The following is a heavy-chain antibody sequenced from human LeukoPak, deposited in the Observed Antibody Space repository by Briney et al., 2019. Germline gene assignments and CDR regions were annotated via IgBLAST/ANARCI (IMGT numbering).Heavy chain of an antibody. CDR2: ISGSGGST. Sequence: GGSLRLSCAASGFTFSSYAMSWVRQAPGKGLEWVSAISGSGGSTYYADSVKGRFTISRDNSKNTLYLQMNSLRAEDTAVYYCAKDFGYCSGGSCYMDDYWGQGTLVTVSS. CDR1: GFTFSSYA. CDR3: AKDFGYCSGGSCYMDDY. V-gene: IGHV3-23*01. J-gene: IGHJ4*02. D-gene: IGHD2-15*01.